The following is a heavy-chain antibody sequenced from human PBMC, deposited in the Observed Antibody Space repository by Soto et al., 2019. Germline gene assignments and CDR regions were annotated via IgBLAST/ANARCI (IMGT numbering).Heavy chain of an antibody. CDR1: GFSFSRYG. J-gene: IGHJ6*02. Sequence: QVQLVESGGGVVQPGRSLRLSCAASGFSFSRYGMHWVRQAPGKGLEWVAVIWFDGSNKYYADSVKGRFTISRDNPKNTLYLQMTSLRAEDTAVYYCTRANYGSGSNYYYGLDVWGQGTTVTVTS. CDR2: IWFDGSNK. D-gene: IGHD3-10*01. CDR3: TRANYGSGSNYYYGLDV. V-gene: IGHV3-33*01.